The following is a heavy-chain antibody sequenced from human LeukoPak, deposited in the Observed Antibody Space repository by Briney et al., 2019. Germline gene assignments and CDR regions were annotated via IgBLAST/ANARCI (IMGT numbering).Heavy chain of an antibody. D-gene: IGHD4-17*01. CDR1: GGSISSSNW. CDR3: ARDYGDYVGGRNWFDP. CDR2: IYHSGST. Sequence: SETLSLTCAVSGGSISSSNWWSWVRQPPGKGLEWIGEIYHSGSTNYNPSLKSRVTISVDKSKNQFSLKLSSVTAADTAVYYCARDYGDYVGGRNWFDPWGQGTLVTVSS. J-gene: IGHJ5*02. V-gene: IGHV4-4*02.